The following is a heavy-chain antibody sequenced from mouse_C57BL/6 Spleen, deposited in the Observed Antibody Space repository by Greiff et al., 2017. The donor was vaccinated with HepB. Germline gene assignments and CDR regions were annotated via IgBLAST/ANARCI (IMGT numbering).Heavy chain of an antibody. CDR1: GYTFTSYW. V-gene: IGHV1-74*01. CDR2: IHPSDSDT. D-gene: IGHD2-4*01. CDR3: AYDYDGYYYAMDY. Sequence: QVQLKQPGAELVKPGASVKVSCKASGYTFTSYWMHWVKQRPGQGLEWIGRIHPSDSDTNYNQKFKGKATLTVDKSSSTAYMQLSSLTSEDSAVYYCAYDYDGYYYAMDYWGQGTSVTVSS. J-gene: IGHJ4*01.